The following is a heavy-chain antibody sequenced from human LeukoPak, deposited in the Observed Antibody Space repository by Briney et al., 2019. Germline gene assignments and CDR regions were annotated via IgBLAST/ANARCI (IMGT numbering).Heavy chain of an antibody. CDR3: ASRRYYDFWSGYYPRYYYYMDV. Sequence: SVKVSCKASGGTFSSYAISWVRQAPGQGLEWMGRIIPIFGTANYAQKFQGRVTITTDESTSTAYMEPSSLRSEDTAVYYCASRRYYDFWSGYYPRYYYYMDVWGKGTTVTVSS. J-gene: IGHJ6*03. CDR2: IIPIFGTA. D-gene: IGHD3-3*01. V-gene: IGHV1-69*05. CDR1: GGTFSSYA.